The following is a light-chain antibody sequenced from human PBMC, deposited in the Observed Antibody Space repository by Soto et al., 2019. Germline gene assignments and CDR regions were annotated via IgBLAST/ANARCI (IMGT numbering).Light chain of an antibody. CDR2: EGS. V-gene: IGLV2-23*01. Sequence: QSVLTQPASVSGSPGQSITISCTGTSSDAWGYNLVSWYQQHPDKAPRLLIYEGSKRPSGVSTRFSGSKSGNTASLTISGLQAEDEADYYCCSYVGRMIFGGGTKVTVL. J-gene: IGLJ2*01. CDR3: CSYVGRMI. CDR1: SSDAWGYNL.